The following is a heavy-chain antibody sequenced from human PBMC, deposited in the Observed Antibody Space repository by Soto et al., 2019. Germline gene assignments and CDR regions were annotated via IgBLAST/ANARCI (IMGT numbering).Heavy chain of an antibody. Sequence: SETLSLTCTVSGGSISSYYWSWIRQPPGKGLEWIGYIYYSGSTNYNPSLKSRVTISVDTSKNQSSLKLSSVTAADTAVYYCARVREYNWNYKHGFDPWGQGTLVTVSS. CDR2: IYYSGST. D-gene: IGHD1-7*01. CDR3: ARVREYNWNYKHGFDP. J-gene: IGHJ5*02. V-gene: IGHV4-59*01. CDR1: GGSISSYY.